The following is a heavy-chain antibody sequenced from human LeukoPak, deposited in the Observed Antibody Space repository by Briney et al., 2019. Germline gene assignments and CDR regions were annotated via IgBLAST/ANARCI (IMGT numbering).Heavy chain of an antibody. CDR1: GFTVSSNY. CDR2: IYSGGST. Sequence: GGSLRLSCAASGFTVSSNYMSWVRQAPGKGLEWVSVIYSGGSTYYADSVKGRFTISRDNSKNTLYLQMNSLRAEDTAVYYCAREMPRWTGTTALGAFDIWGQGTMVTVSS. J-gene: IGHJ3*02. CDR3: AREMPRWTGTTALGAFDI. D-gene: IGHD1-7*01. V-gene: IGHV3-53*01.